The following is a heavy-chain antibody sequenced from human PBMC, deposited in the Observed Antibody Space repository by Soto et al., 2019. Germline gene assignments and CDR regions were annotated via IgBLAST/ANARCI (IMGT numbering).Heavy chain of an antibody. CDR3: AREPPVDTAMVIYFDY. V-gene: IGHV3-30-3*01. CDR2: ISYDGSNK. Sequence: PGGSLRLSCAASGFTFSSYAMHWVRQAPGKGLEWVAVISYDGSNKYYADSVKGRFTISRDNSKNTLYLQMNSLRAEDTAVYYCAREPPVDTAMVIYFDYWGQGTLVTVSS. D-gene: IGHD5-18*01. J-gene: IGHJ4*02. CDR1: GFTFSSYA.